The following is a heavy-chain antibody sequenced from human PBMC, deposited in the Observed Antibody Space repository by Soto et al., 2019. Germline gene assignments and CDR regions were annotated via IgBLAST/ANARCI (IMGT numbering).Heavy chain of an antibody. CDR3: ARVMFCGADCYSAFDI. Sequence: ASVKVSCKASGYTFTSYYMHWVRQAPGQGLEWMGIINPSGGSTSYAQKFQGRVTMTRDTSTSTVYMELSSLRSEDTAVYYCARVMFCGADCYSAFDIWGQGTMVTVSS. D-gene: IGHD2-21*02. CDR1: GYTFTSYY. CDR2: INPSGGST. J-gene: IGHJ3*02. V-gene: IGHV1-46*01.